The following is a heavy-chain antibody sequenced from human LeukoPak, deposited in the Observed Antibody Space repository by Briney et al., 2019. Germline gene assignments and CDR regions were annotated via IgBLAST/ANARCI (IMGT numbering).Heavy chain of an antibody. CDR3: ARWLRYYYYYGMDV. V-gene: IGHV4-4*07. J-gene: IGHJ6*02. CDR2: IYTSGST. CDR1: GASIATYY. D-gene: IGHD5-12*01. Sequence: SETLSLTCTVSGASIATYYWSWIRQPAGKGLEWIGRIYTSGSTTYNPSLKSRVTMSLDTSKNQFSLKLSSVTAADMAVYYCARWLRYYYYYGMDVWGQGTTVTVSS.